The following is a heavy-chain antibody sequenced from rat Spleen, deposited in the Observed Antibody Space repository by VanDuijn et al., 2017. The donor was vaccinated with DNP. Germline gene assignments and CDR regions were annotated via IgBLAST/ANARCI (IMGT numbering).Heavy chain of an antibody. D-gene: IGHD1-1*01. J-gene: IGHJ3*01. CDR3: SIYYYSGDNWFAY. CDR1: GFTFSDYN. Sequence: EVELVESGGGLVQPGKSLKLSCAASGFTFSDYNMAWVRQAPKKGLEWVATISHDGSSTYYPDSVKGRFTISRDNAKNILYLQMNSLRSEDTATYYCSIYYYSGDNWFAYWGQGTLVTVSS. CDR2: ISHDGSST. V-gene: IGHV5-7*01.